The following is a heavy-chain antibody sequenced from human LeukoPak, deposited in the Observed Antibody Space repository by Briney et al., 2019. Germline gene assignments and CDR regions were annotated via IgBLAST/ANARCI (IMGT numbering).Heavy chain of an antibody. CDR1: GFTFGSYA. V-gene: IGHV3-30*04. CDR3: AKDGGYGSAWPFDY. D-gene: IGHD6-19*01. CDR2: ITSDGSDQ. J-gene: IGHJ4*02. Sequence: PGRSPRLSCAASGFTFGSYAMHWVRQAPGKGLEWVAVITSDGSDQYYADSVKDRFIISRDRSKNTVYLQMNSLRAEDTAVYYCAKDGGYGSAWPFDYWGQGTLVTVSS.